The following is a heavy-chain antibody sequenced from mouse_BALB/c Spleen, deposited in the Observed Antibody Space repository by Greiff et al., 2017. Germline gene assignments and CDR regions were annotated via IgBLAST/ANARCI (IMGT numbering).Heavy chain of an antibody. Sequence: QVQLKESGAELAKPGASVKMSCKASGYTFTSYWMHWVKQRPGQGLEWIGYINPSTGYTEYNQKFKDKATLTADKSSSTAYMQLSSLTSEDSAVYYCATTVEAGFAYWGQGTLVTVSA. J-gene: IGHJ3*01. CDR1: GYTFTSYW. D-gene: IGHD1-1*01. CDR2: INPSTGYT. CDR3: ATTVEAGFAY. V-gene: IGHV1-7*01.